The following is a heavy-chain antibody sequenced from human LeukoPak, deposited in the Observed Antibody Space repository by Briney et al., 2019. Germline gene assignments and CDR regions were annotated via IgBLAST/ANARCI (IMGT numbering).Heavy chain of an antibody. Sequence: ESLRISCKGSGYSFTTYWIGWVRQMPGKGLEWMGIIYPGDSNTRYSPSFQGQVTISADKSISTAYLQWSSLKTSDTAMYYCARLNSNSGDSWGQGTLVTVSS. V-gene: IGHV5-51*01. D-gene: IGHD4-23*01. CDR3: ARLNSNSGDS. J-gene: IGHJ5*01. CDR1: GYSFTTYW. CDR2: IYPGDSNT.